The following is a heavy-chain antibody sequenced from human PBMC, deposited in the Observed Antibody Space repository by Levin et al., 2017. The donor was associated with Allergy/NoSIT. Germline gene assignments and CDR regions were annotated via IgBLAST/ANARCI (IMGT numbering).Heavy chain of an antibody. CDR1: GGSITSSYW. D-gene: IGHD6-13*01. V-gene: IGHV4-4*02. CDR2: IFHSGTT. Sequence: NPSETLSLTCAVSGGSITSSYWWNWVRQPPGKGLEWIGEIFHSGTTNYNPSLRSRVTMSVDTSKNHFSLRLTSVTAADTAVYYCARWSALRQTYFDYWGRGILVTVSS. J-gene: IGHJ4*02. CDR3: ARWSALRQTYFDY.